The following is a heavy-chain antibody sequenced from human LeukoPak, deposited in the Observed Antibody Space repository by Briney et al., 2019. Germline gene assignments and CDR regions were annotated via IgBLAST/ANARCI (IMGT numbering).Heavy chain of an antibody. CDR1: GGTFSSYA. CDR2: IIPIFGTA. V-gene: IGHV1-69*13. J-gene: IGHJ6*02. D-gene: IGHD3-10*01. CDR3: ARDRDPVRGIIWYYGMDV. Sequence: SVKVSCKASGGTFSSYAISWVRQAPGQGLEWMGGIIPIFGTANYAQKFQGRVTITADESTSTAYMELSSLRSEDTAVYYCARDRDPVRGIIWYYGMDVWGQGTTVTVSS.